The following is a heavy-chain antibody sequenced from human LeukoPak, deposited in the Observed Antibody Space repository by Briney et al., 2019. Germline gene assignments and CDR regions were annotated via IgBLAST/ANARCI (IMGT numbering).Heavy chain of an antibody. V-gene: IGHV3-23*01. CDR2: ISGSGGST. D-gene: IGHD2-21*02. Sequence: GGTLRLSCAASGFTFSSYGMSWVRQAPGKGLEWVSAISGSGGSTYYADSVKGRFTISRDNSKNTLYLQMNSLRAEDTAVYYCAKGDGDHEYYFDYWGQGTLVTVSS. CDR1: GFTFSSYG. CDR3: AKGDGDHEYYFDY. J-gene: IGHJ4*02.